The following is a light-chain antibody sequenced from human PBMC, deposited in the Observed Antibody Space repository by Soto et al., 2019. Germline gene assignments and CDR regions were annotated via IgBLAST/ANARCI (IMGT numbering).Light chain of an antibody. Sequence: MVLTQSPGTLALSPRPRPTLSFSASQSVSSNLAWYQQKPGQAPRLLIYGASTRATGIPARFSGSGSGTEFTLTISSLQSEDFAVYYCQQYNNWPPWTFGQGTKVDI. CDR2: GAS. J-gene: IGKJ1*01. CDR3: QQYNNWPPWT. V-gene: IGKV3-15*01. CDR1: QSVSSN.